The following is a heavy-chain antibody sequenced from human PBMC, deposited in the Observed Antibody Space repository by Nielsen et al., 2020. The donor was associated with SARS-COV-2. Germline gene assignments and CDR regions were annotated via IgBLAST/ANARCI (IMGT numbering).Heavy chain of an antibody. CDR2: INPNSGGT. D-gene: IGHD3-10*01. V-gene: IGHV1-2*02. CDR1: GYTFTGYY. Sequence: ASVKVSCKASGYTFTGYYMHWVRQAPGQGLEWMGWINPNSGGTNYAQKFQGRVTMTRDTSISTAYMELSRLRSDDTAVYYCAKNPAYYGSGSYFSWLDPWGQGTLVTVSS. CDR3: AKNPAYYGSGSYFSWLDP. J-gene: IGHJ5*02.